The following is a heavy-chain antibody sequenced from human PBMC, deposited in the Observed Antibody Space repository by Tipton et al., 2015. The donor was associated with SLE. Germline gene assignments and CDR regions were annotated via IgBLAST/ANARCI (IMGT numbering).Heavy chain of an antibody. Sequence: TLSLTCVVSGDSLSSDYWWTWVRQSPGKGLEWIGEIFHSGTTNYNPSLASRVSISVEKSRNQFSLRLSSATAVDTAVYYCARGDQVLSWDYWGQGALVTVSS. CDR2: IFHSGTT. J-gene: IGHJ4*02. V-gene: IGHV4-4*02. D-gene: IGHD3-16*01. CDR1: GDSLSSDYW. CDR3: ARGDQVLSWDY.